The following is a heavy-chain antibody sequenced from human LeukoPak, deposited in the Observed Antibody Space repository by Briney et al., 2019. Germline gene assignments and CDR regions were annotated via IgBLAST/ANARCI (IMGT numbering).Heavy chain of an antibody. CDR3: ARGPTRTWIQLWSAYNWFDP. Sequence: SETLSLTCAVYGGSFSGYYWSWIRQPPGKGLEWIGEINHSGGTNYNPSLKSRVTISVDTSKNQFSLKLSSVTAADTAVYYCARGPTRTWIQLWSAYNWFDPWGQGTLVTVSS. V-gene: IGHV4-34*01. D-gene: IGHD5-18*01. CDR2: INHSGGT. J-gene: IGHJ5*02. CDR1: GGSFSGYY.